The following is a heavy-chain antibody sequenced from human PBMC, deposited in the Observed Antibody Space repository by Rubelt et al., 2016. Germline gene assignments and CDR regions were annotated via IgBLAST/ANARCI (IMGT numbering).Heavy chain of an antibody. Sequence: EVQLVESGGGLVKPGGSLRLSCAASGFTFSRYVMNWVRQAPGKGLEWVSVISGNGDTTFYTDSVKGRLTISRDNSKNMLYLQMNSLRAEDTAVYYCATDPPHRSDGAFDIWGQGTLVTVSS. V-gene: IGHV3-23*04. CDR3: ATDPPHRSDGAFDI. CDR2: ISGNGDTT. D-gene: IGHD3-3*01. J-gene: IGHJ3*02. CDR1: GFTFSRYV.